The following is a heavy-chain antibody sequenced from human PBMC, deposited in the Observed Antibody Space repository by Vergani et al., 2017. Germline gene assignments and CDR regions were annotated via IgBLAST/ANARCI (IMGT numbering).Heavy chain of an antibody. CDR1: GGSISGTNW. CDR3: ASNGYYCRDY. J-gene: IGHJ4*02. D-gene: IGHD3-22*01. Sequence: QVQLQESGPGLVKPPGTLSLTCAVSGGSISGTNWWGWVRQSPGKGLEWIGEFYHSGSTNYNPSLKSRVTISVDKSKNQFSLKLSSVTAADTAVYYCASNGYYCRDYWGRGSVITVCS. CDR2: FYHSGST. V-gene: IGHV4-4*03.